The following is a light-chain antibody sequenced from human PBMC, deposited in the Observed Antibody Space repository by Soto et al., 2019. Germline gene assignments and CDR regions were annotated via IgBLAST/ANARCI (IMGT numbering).Light chain of an antibody. CDR3: QQRSNWPSYT. J-gene: IGKJ2*01. CDR1: QSVSLS. V-gene: IGKV3-15*01. Sequence: EIVLTQSPATLSVSLGDSATLSCRASQSVSLSLAWYQMRPGQPPRLLIYGASTRATDIPARFSGSGSGTDFTLTISSLQSEDFAVYFCQQRSNWPSYTFGQGTKVDIK. CDR2: GAS.